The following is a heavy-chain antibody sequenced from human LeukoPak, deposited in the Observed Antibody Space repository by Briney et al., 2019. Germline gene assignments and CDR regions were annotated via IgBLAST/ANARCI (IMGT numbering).Heavy chain of an antibody. J-gene: IGHJ4*02. CDR2: IYYSGNT. V-gene: IGHV4-59*01. CDR3: ARVGVPGSFDY. D-gene: IGHD3-3*01. CDR1: GGSISTYY. Sequence: SETVSLTCTVSGGSISTYYWSWIRQPPGKGLEWIGYIYYSGNTNYNPSLRSRVTISVDTSKNQFSLKLSAVTPADTAVFYCARVGVPGSFDYWGQGTLVTVSS.